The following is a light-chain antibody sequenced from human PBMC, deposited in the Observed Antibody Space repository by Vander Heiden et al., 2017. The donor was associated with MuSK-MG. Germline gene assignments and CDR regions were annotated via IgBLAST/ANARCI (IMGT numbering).Light chain of an antibody. CDR3: QQRDSTPIT. V-gene: IGKV1-39*01. CDR1: QSISSY. CDR2: AAS. J-gene: IGKJ4*01. Sequence: DMQMTQSPSSLSASVGDRVTITCRASQSISSYLNWYQQKPGKAPKLLIYAASSLQSGVPSRFSGSGSGTDFTLTISRLQPEDFATYYCQQRDSTPITFGGGTKVEIK.